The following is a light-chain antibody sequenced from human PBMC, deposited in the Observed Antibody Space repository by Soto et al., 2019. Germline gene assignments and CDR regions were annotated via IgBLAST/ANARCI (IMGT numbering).Light chain of an antibody. V-gene: IGKV1-39*01. CDR1: QSITNY. Sequence: DIQMTQSPSALSASVGDRVTITCRASQSITNYLNWYQHKPGQAPNLLIYAASTLQAGVPSRFRGSGSGTDFTLTINSLQPEDFATYFCQQSYSRPRTFGQGTKVDIK. J-gene: IGKJ1*01. CDR3: QQSYSRPRT. CDR2: AAS.